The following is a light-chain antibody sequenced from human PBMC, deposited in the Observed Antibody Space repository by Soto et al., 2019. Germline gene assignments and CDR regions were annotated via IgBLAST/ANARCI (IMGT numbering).Light chain of an antibody. CDR1: QSVSSSY. CDR3: QQYGMSPMWA. CDR2: GAS. J-gene: IGKJ1*01. Sequence: IVLTQSPGTLSLSPGERATLSCRASQSVSSSYLAWYQQKPGQAPRLLIYGASSRATGIPDRFSSSGSGTDFTLTISRLEPEDFAVYYCQQYGMSPMWAFGQGTKVDIK. V-gene: IGKV3-20*01.